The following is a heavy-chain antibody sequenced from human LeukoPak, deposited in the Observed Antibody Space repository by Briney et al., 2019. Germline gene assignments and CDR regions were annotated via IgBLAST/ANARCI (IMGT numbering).Heavy chain of an antibody. V-gene: IGHV4-4*02. J-gene: IGHJ4*02. CDR1: SGSIFSSNW. CDR3: ARSPTKRVPEDY. D-gene: IGHD2-2*01. CDR2: IFHSGST. Sequence: SETLSLTCTVSSGSIFSSNWWSWVRQPPGKGLEWIGQIFHSGSTSYSPSLKSRVTKSMDKSKNQISLRLTSVTAADTAVYYCARSPTKRVPEDYWGQGTLVTVSS.